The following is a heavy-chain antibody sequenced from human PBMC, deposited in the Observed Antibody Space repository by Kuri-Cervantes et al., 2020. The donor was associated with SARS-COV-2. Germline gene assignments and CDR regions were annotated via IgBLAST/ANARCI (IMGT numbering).Heavy chain of an antibody. V-gene: IGHV1-2*02. CDR1: GYTFTGYY. CDR2: INPNSGGT. CDR3: ARGGAARLSMSFGS. D-gene: IGHD6-6*01. Sequence: SVQVSCKASGYTFTGYYMHWVRQAPGHGLEWMGWINPNSGGTNYAQKFQGRVTMTSDTSISTAYMELSRLRSDDTTVYYCARGGAARLSMSFGSWGQGTLVTVSS. J-gene: IGHJ5*02.